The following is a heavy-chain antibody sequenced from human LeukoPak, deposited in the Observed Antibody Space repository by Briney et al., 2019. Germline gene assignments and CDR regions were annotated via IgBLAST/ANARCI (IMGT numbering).Heavy chain of an antibody. Sequence: SVKVSCKASGYTFTSYYMHWVRQAPGQGLEWMGRIIPILGIANYAQKFQGRVTITADKSTSTAYMELSSLRSEDTAVYYCARSGWNQNWFDPWGQGTLVTVSS. CDR1: GYTFTSYY. D-gene: IGHD1-14*01. V-gene: IGHV1-69*02. J-gene: IGHJ5*02. CDR3: ARSGWNQNWFDP. CDR2: IIPILGIA.